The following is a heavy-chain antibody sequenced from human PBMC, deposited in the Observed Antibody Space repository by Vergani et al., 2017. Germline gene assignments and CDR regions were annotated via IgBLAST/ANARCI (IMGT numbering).Heavy chain of an antibody. CDR3: ARDRASIAAAGLDYGMDV. CDR2: ISSSGSTI. Sequence: EVQLVESGGGLVQPGGSLRLSCAASGFTFSSYEMNWVRQAPGKGLEWVSYISSSGSTIYYADSVKGRFTISRDNAKNSLYLQMNSLRDEDTAVYYCARDRASIAAAGLDYGMDVGGQGTTVTVSS. J-gene: IGHJ6*02. D-gene: IGHD6-13*01. CDR1: GFTFSSYE. V-gene: IGHV3-48*03.